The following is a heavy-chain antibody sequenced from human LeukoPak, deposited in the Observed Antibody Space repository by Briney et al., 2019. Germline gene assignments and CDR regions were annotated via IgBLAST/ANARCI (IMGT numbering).Heavy chain of an antibody. V-gene: IGHV4-61*05. Sequence: SETLSLTCTVSGGSISSSSYYWGWIRQPPGKGLEWIGYIYYSGSTNYNPSLRSRVTISVDTSKNQFFLILSSVTAADTAVYYCARVRDGYNYGGFDYWGQGTLVTVSS. CDR1: GGSISSSSYY. D-gene: IGHD5-24*01. CDR2: IYYSGST. CDR3: ARVRDGYNYGGFDY. J-gene: IGHJ4*02.